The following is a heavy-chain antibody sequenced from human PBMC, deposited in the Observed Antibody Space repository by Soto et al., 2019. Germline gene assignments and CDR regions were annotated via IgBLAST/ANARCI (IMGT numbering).Heavy chain of an antibody. CDR3: ARVGLNWGPRTDAFDI. Sequence: GGSLRLSCAASGFTFSSYSMNWVRQAPGKGLEWVSSISSSSSYIYYADSVKGRFTISRDNAKNSLYLQMSSLRAEDTAVYYCARVGLNWGPRTDAFDICGQGLMGTVSS. CDR1: GFTFSSYS. CDR2: ISSSSSYI. V-gene: IGHV3-21*01. D-gene: IGHD7-27*01. J-gene: IGHJ3*02.